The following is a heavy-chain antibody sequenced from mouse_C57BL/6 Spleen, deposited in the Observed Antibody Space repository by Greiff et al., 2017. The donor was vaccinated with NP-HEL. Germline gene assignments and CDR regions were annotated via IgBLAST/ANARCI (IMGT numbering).Heavy chain of an antibody. Sequence: EVQLQQSGGDLVKPGGSLKLSCAASGFTFSSYGMSWVRQTPDKRLEWVATISSGGSYTYYPDSVKGRFTISRDNAKNTLYLQMSSLKSEDTAMYYCARHEAKGYFDYWGQGTTLTVSS. CDR3: ARHEAKGYFDY. CDR2: ISSGGSYT. J-gene: IGHJ2*01. V-gene: IGHV5-6*01. CDR1: GFTFSSYG.